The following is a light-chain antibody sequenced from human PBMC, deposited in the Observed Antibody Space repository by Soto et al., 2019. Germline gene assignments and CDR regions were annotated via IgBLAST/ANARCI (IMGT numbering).Light chain of an antibody. Sequence: QSALTQPPSASGSPGQSVTISCTGTSSDVGKYDYVSWFQHHPGKAPKLIIYEVSKRPSGVPDRFSGSKSGSTASLTVSGLQTEDEADYYCSSYTTSTTQVFGGGTKVTVL. CDR1: SSDVGKYDY. J-gene: IGLJ2*01. CDR2: EVS. V-gene: IGLV2-8*01. CDR3: SSYTTSTTQV.